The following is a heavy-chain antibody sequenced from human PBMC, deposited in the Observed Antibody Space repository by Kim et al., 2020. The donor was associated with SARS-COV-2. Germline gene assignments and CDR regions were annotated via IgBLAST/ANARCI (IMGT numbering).Heavy chain of an antibody. J-gene: IGHJ4*02. Sequence: ASVKVSCKVSGYTLTELSMHWVRQAPGKGLEWMGGFDPEDGETIYAQKFQGRVTMTEDTSTDTAYMELSSLRSEDTAVYYCATRLWFGVLFDYWGQGTLVTVSS. CDR2: FDPEDGET. D-gene: IGHD3-10*01. V-gene: IGHV1-24*01. CDR1: GYTLTELS. CDR3: ATRLWFGVLFDY.